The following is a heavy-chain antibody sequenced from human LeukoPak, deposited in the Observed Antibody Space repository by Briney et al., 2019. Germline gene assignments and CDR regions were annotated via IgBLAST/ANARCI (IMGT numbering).Heavy chain of an antibody. CDR2: IFHNGIT. D-gene: IGHD1-26*01. Sequence: GSLRLSCAASGFTFSSYEMNWVRQAPGKGLEWIGSIFHNGITYYNSSLKSRVTTSVDTSKNQFSLKLSSVTAADTAVYYCARESSGSYIIPYYFDSWGQGTLVTVSS. V-gene: IGHV4-38-2*02. CDR3: ARESSGSYIIPYYFDS. J-gene: IGHJ4*02. CDR1: GFTFSSYE.